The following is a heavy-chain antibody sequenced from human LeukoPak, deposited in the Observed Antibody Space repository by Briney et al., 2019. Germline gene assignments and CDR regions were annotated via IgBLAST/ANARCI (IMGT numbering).Heavy chain of an antibody. CDR2: ISYDGGNK. V-gene: IGHV3-30-3*01. CDR1: GFTFSSYA. CDR3: ARGGVRGVIIDDAFDI. J-gene: IGHJ3*02. D-gene: IGHD3-10*01. Sequence: GGSLRLSCAASGFTFSSYAMHWVRQAPGKGLEWVAVISYDGGNKYYADSVKGRLTISRDNSKNTLYLQMNSLRAEDTAVYYCARGGVRGVIIDDAFDIWGQGTMVTVSS.